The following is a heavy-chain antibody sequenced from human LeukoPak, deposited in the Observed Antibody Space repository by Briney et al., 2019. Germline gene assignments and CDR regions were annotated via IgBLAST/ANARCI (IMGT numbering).Heavy chain of an antibody. D-gene: IGHD2-21*01. J-gene: IGHJ3*02. CDR1: GGTFSSYT. CDR3: ARNRLAYCGGDCSDAFDI. Sequence: ASVKVSCKASGGTFSSYTISRVRQAPGQGLEWMGRIIPILGIANYAQKFQGRVTITADKSTSTAYMELSSLRSEDTAVYYCARNRLAYCGGDCSDAFDIWGQGTMVTVSS. CDR2: IIPILGIA. V-gene: IGHV1-69*02.